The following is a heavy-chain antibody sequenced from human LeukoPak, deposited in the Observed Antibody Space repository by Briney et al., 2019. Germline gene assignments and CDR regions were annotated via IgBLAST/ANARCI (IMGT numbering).Heavy chain of an antibody. V-gene: IGHV3-33*08. CDR1: GFTFSSYA. CDR3: ARARGITAAGLDKNWFDP. CDR2: IWYDGSNK. Sequence: GRSLGLSCTASGFTFSSYAMHWVRPAPGKGLEWGALIWYDGSNKYYAESVKGRFSISRDNSKNTLYLQMNSLRAEDTALYYCARARGITAAGLDKNWFDPWGQGTLVTVSS. D-gene: IGHD6-13*01. J-gene: IGHJ5*02.